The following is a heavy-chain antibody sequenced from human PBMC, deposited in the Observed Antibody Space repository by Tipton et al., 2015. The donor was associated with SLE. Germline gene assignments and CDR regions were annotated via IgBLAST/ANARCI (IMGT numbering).Heavy chain of an antibody. CDR2: IKQDGSEK. CDR1: GFTFSSYW. V-gene: IGHV3-7*01. Sequence: SLRLSCAASGFTFSSYWMSWVRQAPGKGLEWVANIKQDGSEKYYVDSVKGRFTISRDNAKNSLYLQMNSLRAEDTAVYYCARDSGGRLITFGGVIGLFDYWGQGTLVTVSS. D-gene: IGHD3-16*02. J-gene: IGHJ4*02. CDR3: ARDSGGRLITFGGVIGLFDY.